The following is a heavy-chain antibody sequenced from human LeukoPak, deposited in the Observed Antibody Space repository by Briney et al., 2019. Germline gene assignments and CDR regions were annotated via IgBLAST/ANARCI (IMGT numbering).Heavy chain of an antibody. V-gene: IGHV4-39*01. CDR1: GGSISSSSYY. CDR2: IYYSGST. J-gene: IGHJ4*02. D-gene: IGHD4-17*01. Sequence: PSETLSLTCTVSGGSISSSSYYWGWIRQPPGKGLEWIGSIYYSGSTYYNPSLKSRVTISVDTSKNQFSLKLSSVTAADTAVYYCARHPTVTQGFDYWGQGTLVTVSS. CDR3: ARHPTVTQGFDY.